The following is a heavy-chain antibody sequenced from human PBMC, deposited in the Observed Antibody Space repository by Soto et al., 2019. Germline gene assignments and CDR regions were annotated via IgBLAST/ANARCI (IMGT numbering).Heavy chain of an antibody. J-gene: IGHJ6*03. V-gene: IGHV3-7*01. CDR1: GFTFSSYW. Sequence: GGSLRLSCAASGFTFSSYWMSWVRQAPGKGLEWVANIKQDGSEKYYVDSGKGRFTISRDNAKNSLYLQMNSLRAEDTAVYYCARDLYYDFSYYYYYMDVWGKGTTVTVSS. CDR3: ARDLYYDFSYYYYYMDV. D-gene: IGHD3-3*01. CDR2: IKQDGSEK.